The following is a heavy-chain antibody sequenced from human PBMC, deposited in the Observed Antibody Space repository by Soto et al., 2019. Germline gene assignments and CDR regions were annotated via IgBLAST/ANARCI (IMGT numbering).Heavy chain of an antibody. CDR3: AKPSLEWFNYPPPDY. V-gene: IGHV3-30*18. CDR2: ISYDGSNK. CDR1: GFTFSSYG. J-gene: IGHJ4*02. D-gene: IGHD3-3*01. Sequence: QSWGSLRLSCAASGFTFSSYGMHWFRQSPGKGLEWVAVISYDGSNKYYADSVKGRFTISRDNSKNTLYLQMNSLRAEDTAVYYCAKPSLEWFNYPPPDYWGQGTLVTVSS.